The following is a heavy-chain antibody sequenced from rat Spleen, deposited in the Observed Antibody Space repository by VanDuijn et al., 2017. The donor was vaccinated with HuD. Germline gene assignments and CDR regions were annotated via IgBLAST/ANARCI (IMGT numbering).Heavy chain of an antibody. V-gene: IGHV5-58*01. CDR1: GFTFSSYW. CDR2: ISNDGVNT. J-gene: IGHJ3*01. Sequence: EVQLVESGGGLVQPGKSLKLSCVASGFTFSSYWMYWVRQAPGKGLEWVSSISNDGVNTYYPDSVKGRFTISRDSAKSTLYLQMDSLRSEDTATYYCTSHGTRISRFAYWGQGTLVTVSS. CDR3: TSHGTRISRFAY. D-gene: IGHD1-4*01.